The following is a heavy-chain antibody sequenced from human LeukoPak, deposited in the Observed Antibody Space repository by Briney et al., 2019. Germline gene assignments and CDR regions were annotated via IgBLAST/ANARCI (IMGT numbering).Heavy chain of an antibody. CDR1: GYTFSSYS. Sequence: GGSLRLSCAASGYTFSSYSMNWVRQAPGKGLEWVSSISSSSSYIYYADSVKGRFTISRDNAKNSLYLQMNSLRAEDTAVYYCAKQSNYQEYYYYYMDVWGKGTTVTVSS. CDR2: ISSSSSYI. J-gene: IGHJ6*03. CDR3: AKQSNYQEYYYYYMDV. V-gene: IGHV3-21*01. D-gene: IGHD4-11*01.